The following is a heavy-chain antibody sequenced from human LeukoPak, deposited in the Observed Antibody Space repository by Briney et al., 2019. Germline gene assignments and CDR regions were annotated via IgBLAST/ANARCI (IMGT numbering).Heavy chain of an antibody. CDR2: INHRRST. J-gene: IGHJ4*02. V-gene: IGHV4-34*01. CDR1: GGSLSGYC. Sequence: PETLSLTCAVYGGSLSGYCGSRIRHPPLKGQERLGAINHRRSTNYNPSLKSRVTISVDTSKNQFSLKLSSVTAADTAVYYCARGDPRITIFGVVIHTDPNFDYWGQGTLVTVSS. CDR3: ARGDPRITIFGVVIHTDPNFDY. D-gene: IGHD3-3*01.